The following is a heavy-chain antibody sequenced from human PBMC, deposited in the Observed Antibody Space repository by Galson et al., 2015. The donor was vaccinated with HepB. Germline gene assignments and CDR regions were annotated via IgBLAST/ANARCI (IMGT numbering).Heavy chain of an antibody. CDR1: GFTFSGSA. V-gene: IGHV3-73*01. J-gene: IGHJ4*02. CDR2: IGSKANSYAT. CDR3: TRLGDLSGYSSL. D-gene: IGHD6-13*01. Sequence: SLRLSCAASGFTFSGSAMHWVRQASGRGLEWVGRIGSKANSYATAYAASVKGRLTISRDDSKNKAYMQMNSLKTEDTAVYYCTRLGDLSGYSSLWGQGTLVTVSS.